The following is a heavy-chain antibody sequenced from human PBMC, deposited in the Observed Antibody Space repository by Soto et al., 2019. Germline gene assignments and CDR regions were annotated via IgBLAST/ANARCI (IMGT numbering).Heavy chain of an antibody. D-gene: IGHD2-21*01. CDR3: ARGDYWFDP. CDR1: GGSISSYY. V-gene: IGHV4-59*01. CDR2: IYYSGST. J-gene: IGHJ5*02. Sequence: QVQLQESGPGLVKPSETLSLTCTVSGGSISSYYWSWIRQPPGKGLEWIGYIYYSGSTNYNPSLKSRVTISVDTPKNQFSLKLSSVTAADTAVYYCARGDYWFDPWGQGTLVTVSS.